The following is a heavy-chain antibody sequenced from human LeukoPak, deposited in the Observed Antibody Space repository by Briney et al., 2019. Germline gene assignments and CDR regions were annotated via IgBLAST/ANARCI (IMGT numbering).Heavy chain of an antibody. CDR2: IYHSGST. J-gene: IGHJ4*02. CDR3: ARERSGSYFAYFDY. Sequence: SGTLSLTCAVSGGSISGSNWWSWVRQPPGKGLQWIGKIYHSGSTNYNPSLKGRVTISVDKSKNQFSLKLSSVTAADTAVYYCARERSGSYFAYFDYWGQGTLVTVSS. D-gene: IGHD1-26*01. V-gene: IGHV4-4*02. CDR1: GGSISGSNW.